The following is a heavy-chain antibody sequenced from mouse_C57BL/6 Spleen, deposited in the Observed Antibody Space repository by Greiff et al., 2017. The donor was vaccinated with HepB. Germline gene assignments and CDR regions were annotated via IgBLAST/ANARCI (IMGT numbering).Heavy chain of an antibody. CDR1: GYTFTSYW. J-gene: IGHJ1*03. Sequence: VQLQQSGTVLARPGASVKMSCKTSGYTFTSYWMHWVKQRPGQGLEWIGAIYPGNSDTSYNQKFKGKAKLTAVTSASTAYMELSSLTNDDSAVYYCTKGYDYSYWYFDVWGTGTTVTVSS. CDR3: TKGYDYSYWYFDV. V-gene: IGHV1-5*01. CDR2: IYPGNSDT. D-gene: IGHD2-4*01.